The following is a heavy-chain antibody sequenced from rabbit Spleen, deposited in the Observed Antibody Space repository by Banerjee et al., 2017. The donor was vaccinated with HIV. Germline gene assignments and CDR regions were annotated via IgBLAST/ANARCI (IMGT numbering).Heavy chain of an antibody. V-gene: IGHV1S45*01. Sequence: QEQLEESGGDLVKPEGSLTLTCTASGFSLSRDYWICWVRQAPGKGLEWVACIDAGVKGTTYYASWAKGRFTISKTSPTTVTLQMTSLTAADMATYFCTRDDGSSFSSYGMDLWGPGTLVTVS. J-gene: IGHJ6*01. CDR2: IDAGVKGTT. CDR1: GFSLSRDYW. CDR3: TRDDGSSFSSYGMDL. D-gene: IGHD8-1*01.